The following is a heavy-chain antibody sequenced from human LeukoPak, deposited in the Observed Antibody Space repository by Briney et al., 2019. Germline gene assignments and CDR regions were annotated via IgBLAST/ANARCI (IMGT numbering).Heavy chain of an antibody. Sequence: GGSLRLSCAASGFTFDDYGMSWVRQAPGKGLEWVSGINWNGGSTGYADSVKGRFTISRDNAKNSPYPQMNSLRAEDTALYYCARARSTYYYYMDVWGKGTTVTVSS. V-gene: IGHV3-20*04. CDR1: GFTFDDYG. CDR3: ARARSTYYYYMDV. CDR2: INWNGGST. J-gene: IGHJ6*03.